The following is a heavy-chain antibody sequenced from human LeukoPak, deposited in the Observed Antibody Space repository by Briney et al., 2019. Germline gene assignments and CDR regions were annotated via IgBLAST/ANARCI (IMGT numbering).Heavy chain of an antibody. V-gene: IGHV3-11*01. D-gene: IGHD6-13*01. Sequence: GGSPRLSCAASGLTFSDYYMSWIRKAPGKGLAWVSYISSSGSTIYSADSVRGRFTISRDNAKNSLYLQMNSLRAEDTAVYYFARATRSSSSWYKGGYFDLWGRGTLVTVSS. CDR1: GLTFSDYY. CDR2: ISSSGSTI. CDR3: ARATRSSSSWYKGGYFDL. J-gene: IGHJ2*01.